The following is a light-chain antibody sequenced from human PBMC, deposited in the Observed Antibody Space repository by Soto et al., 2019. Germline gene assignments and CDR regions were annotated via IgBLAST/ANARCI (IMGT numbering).Light chain of an antibody. J-gene: IGLJ2*01. Sequence: QSVLTQPASVSGSPGQSITISCTGTSSDVGGYNYVSWYQQHPGKAPKLMIYEVSNRPSGVSNRFSGSKSGNTASLTISGSQAENEADYYCSSYTRNSTLVFGGGTKLTV. V-gene: IGLV2-14*01. CDR2: EVS. CDR1: SSDVGGYNY. CDR3: SSYTRNSTLV.